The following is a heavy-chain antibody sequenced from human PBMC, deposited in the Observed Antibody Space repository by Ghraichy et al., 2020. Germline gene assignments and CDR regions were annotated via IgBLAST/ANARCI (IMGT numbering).Heavy chain of an antibody. Sequence: LSLTCVASGFTFSSYSMNWVRQAPGKGLEWVSSISSSSSYIYYADSVKGRFTISRDNAKNSLYLQMNSLRAEDTAVYYCARESGVVPAANYYGMDVWGQGTTVTVSS. CDR3: ARESGVVPAANYYGMDV. J-gene: IGHJ6*02. CDR1: GFTFSSYS. CDR2: ISSSSSYI. D-gene: IGHD2-2*01. V-gene: IGHV3-21*01.